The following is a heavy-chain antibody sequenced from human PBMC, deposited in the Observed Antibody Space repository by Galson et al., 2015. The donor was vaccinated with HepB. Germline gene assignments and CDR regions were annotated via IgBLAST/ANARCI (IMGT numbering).Heavy chain of an antibody. CDR1: GFTFSNVW. J-gene: IGHJ4*02. V-gene: IGHV3-15*01. Sequence: SLRLSCAASGFTFSNVWMSWVRQAPGKGLEWIGRIKSKADGGTSDCAAPVKGRFTISRDDWRNTLYLQMNNLRTEDSAVYYCATGVDYGDYTGSGWGQGTLVTVSS. CDR3: ATGVDYGDYTGSG. D-gene: IGHD4-17*01. CDR2: IKSKADGGTS.